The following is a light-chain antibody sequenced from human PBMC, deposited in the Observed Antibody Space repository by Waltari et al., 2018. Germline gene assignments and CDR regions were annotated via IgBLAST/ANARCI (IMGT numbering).Light chain of an antibody. V-gene: IGLV2-14*03. J-gene: IGLJ3*02. CDR1: SSDVGDYTY. CDR2: DVT. Sequence: QSALTQPASVSGSPGQSITISCTGTSSDVGDYTYVSWYQQHPGKAPKRMIYDVTNRPSGVSNRFSGAKSGNTASLTISGLQAEDEADYYCTSYTGSSTWVFGGGTTLTVL. CDR3: TSYTGSSTWV.